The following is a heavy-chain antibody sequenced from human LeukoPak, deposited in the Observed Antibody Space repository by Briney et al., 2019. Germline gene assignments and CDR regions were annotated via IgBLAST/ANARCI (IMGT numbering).Heavy chain of an antibody. CDR3: ARDGGSDQYYFDN. D-gene: IGHD6-19*01. CDR2: INHSGST. Sequence: SETLSLTCAVYGGSFSGYYWSWIRQPPGKGLEWIGEINHSGSTNYNPSLKSRVTISVDTSKNQFSLKLSSVTAADTAVYYCARDGGSDQYYFDNWGQGTLVTVSP. J-gene: IGHJ4*02. CDR1: GGSFSGYY. V-gene: IGHV4-34*01.